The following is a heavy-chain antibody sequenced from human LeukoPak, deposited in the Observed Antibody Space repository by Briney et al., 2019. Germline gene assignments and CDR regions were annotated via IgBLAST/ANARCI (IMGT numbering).Heavy chain of an antibody. D-gene: IGHD6-13*01. CDR2: IISDGSST. J-gene: IGHJ5*01. CDR1: GFTFSNYA. V-gene: IGHV3-64D*09. CDR3: VKAWLVNRYSSPFDS. Sequence: PGGSLRLSCSASGFTFSNYAMHWVRQAPGKGLESVSAIISDGSSTYYADSVKGRFTISRDSSKNTLYLQMSSLRAEDTAVYYCVKAWLVNRYSSPFDSWGQGTLVTVSS.